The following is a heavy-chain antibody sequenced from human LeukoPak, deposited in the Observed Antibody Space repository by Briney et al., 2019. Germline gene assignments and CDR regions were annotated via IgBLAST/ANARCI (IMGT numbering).Heavy chain of an antibody. CDR1: GYTFTSYD. D-gene: IGHD3-10*01. V-gene: IGHV1-8*03. CDR3: ARSFLGSGSPYDY. Sequence: GASVKVSCKASGYTFTSYDINWVRQATGQGLEWMGWMNPNSGNTGYAQKFQGRVTITRNTSISTAYMELSSLRSEDTAVYYCARSFLGSGSPYDYWGQGTLVTVSS. J-gene: IGHJ4*02. CDR2: MNPNSGNT.